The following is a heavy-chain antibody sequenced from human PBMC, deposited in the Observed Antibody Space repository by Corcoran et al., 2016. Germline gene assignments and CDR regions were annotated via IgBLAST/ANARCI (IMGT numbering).Heavy chain of an antibody. CDR3: VRVIDIFSMASGYYFDY. V-gene: IGHV1-69*06. CDR1: GGTFSSYA. CDR2: IIPIFGTA. Sequence: QVQLVQSGAEVKKPGSSVKVSCKASGGTFSSYAISWVRQAPGQGREWMGGIIPIFGTANYAQKVQGRVTITADKSTSTAYKELSSLRSEDTAVYYCVRVIDIFSMASGYYFDYWGQGTLVTVSS. D-gene: IGHD3-9*01. J-gene: IGHJ4*02.